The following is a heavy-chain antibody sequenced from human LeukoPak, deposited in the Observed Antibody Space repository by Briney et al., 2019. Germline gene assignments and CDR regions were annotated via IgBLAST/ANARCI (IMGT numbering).Heavy chain of an antibody. J-gene: IGHJ6*03. Sequence: ASVKVSCKASGYTFTGYCVHWVRQAPGQGLEWMGRINPNSGVTNYAQKFQGRVTMTRDTPISTAYMELSRLRSDDTAVYYCARDPTTYCSSASCHYYYYYMDVWGKGTTVTVSS. V-gene: IGHV1-2*06. D-gene: IGHD2-2*01. CDR3: ARDPTTYCSSASCHYYYYYMDV. CDR2: INPNSGVT. CDR1: GYTFTGYC.